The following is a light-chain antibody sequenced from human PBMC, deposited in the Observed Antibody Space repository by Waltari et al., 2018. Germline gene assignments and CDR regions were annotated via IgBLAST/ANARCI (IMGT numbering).Light chain of an antibody. Sequence: DIQMTQSPSSLSASVGDRVPLTCRASHSISCFLAWYQQKSGKAPKLLIYAASTLQSGVPSRFSGSGSGTDFTLTISSLQPEDFATYYCQQLNSYPPTFGGGTKVEIK. CDR2: AAS. J-gene: IGKJ4*01. CDR1: HSISCF. V-gene: IGKV1-9*01. CDR3: QQLNSYPPT.